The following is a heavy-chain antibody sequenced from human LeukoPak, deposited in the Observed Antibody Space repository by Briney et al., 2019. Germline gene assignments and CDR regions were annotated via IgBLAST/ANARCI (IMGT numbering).Heavy chain of an antibody. Sequence: SGLSISSDYWICIRQPPGGRLECWANIREGGHWKHYAVSVQGRFTSSKDNDKNLLGLQINSLSAQDRPLYCCARDHCWSHADCWGQGTLVTVSS. CDR1: GLSISSDY. CDR2: IREGGHWK. V-gene: IGHV3-7*01. J-gene: IGHJ4*02. D-gene: IGHD2-21*01. CDR3: ARDHCWSHADC.